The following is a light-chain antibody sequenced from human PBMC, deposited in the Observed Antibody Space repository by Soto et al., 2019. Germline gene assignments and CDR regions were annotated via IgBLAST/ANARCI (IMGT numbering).Light chain of an antibody. CDR1: QGINSF. J-gene: IGKJ4*01. CDR3: QQLERYPST. Sequence: IQLTQSPSSLSASVGDRVTITCRASQGINSFLAWYQQKPGQAPKLLIYAASTLQSGVPSRFSGSGSGTDSTLTISSLPPEDFATYYCQQLERYPSTFGGGTKV. V-gene: IGKV1-9*01. CDR2: AAS.